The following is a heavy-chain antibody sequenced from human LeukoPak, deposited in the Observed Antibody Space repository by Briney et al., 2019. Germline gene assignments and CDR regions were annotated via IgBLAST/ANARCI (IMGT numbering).Heavy chain of an antibody. CDR2: INPNSGGT. D-gene: IGHD3-22*01. Sequence: ASVKVSCKASGYTFTGYYMHWVRQAPGQGLEWMGWINPNSGGTNYAQKFQGRVTMTRDTSISTAYMELSRLRSDDTAVYYCARGSGTYYYDSSVHYNGGNWFDPWGQGTLVTVSS. CDR3: ARGSGTYYYDSSVHYNGGNWFDP. CDR1: GYTFTGYY. V-gene: IGHV1-2*02. J-gene: IGHJ5*02.